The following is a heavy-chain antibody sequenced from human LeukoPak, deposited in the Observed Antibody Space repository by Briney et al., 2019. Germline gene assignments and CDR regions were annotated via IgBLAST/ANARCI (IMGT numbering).Heavy chain of an antibody. CDR1: GGSISSGGYY. Sequence: SQTLSLTCTVSGGSISSGGYYWSWIRQPPGKGLEWIGYIYHSGSTYYNPSLKSRVTISVDRSKNQFSLKLSSVTAADTAVYYCARDVGSKGSARGSYSSSFGFDPWGQGTLVTVSS. CDR2: IYHSGST. V-gene: IGHV4-30-2*01. J-gene: IGHJ5*02. D-gene: IGHD6-6*01. CDR3: ARDVGSKGSARGSYSSSFGFDP.